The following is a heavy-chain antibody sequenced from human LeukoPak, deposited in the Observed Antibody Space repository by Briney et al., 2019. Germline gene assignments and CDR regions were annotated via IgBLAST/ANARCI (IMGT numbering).Heavy chain of an antibody. V-gene: IGHV3-48*04. J-gene: IGHJ4*02. Sequence: PGGSLRLSCAASGFTFSSYGMHWVRQAPGKGLEWVSYISSSGSTIYYADSVKGRFTISRDNAKNSLYLQMNSLRAEDTAVYYCASGVQYYYDSSGYYFSDYWGQGTLVTVSS. CDR3: ASGVQYYYDSSGYYFSDY. D-gene: IGHD3-22*01. CDR2: ISSSGSTI. CDR1: GFTFSSYG.